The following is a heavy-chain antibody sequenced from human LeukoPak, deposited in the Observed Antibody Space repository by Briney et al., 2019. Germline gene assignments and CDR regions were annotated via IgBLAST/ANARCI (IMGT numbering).Heavy chain of an antibody. CDR3: ARGSGYY. CDR2: IYHSGST. Sequence: PSETLSLTCAVYGGSFSGYYWSWIRQPPGKGLEWIGGIYHSGSTNYNPSLKSRVTISVDKSKNQFSLKLSSVTAADTAVYYCARGSGYYWGQGTLVTVSS. D-gene: IGHD3-22*01. V-gene: IGHV4-34*01. CDR1: GGSFSGYY. J-gene: IGHJ4*02.